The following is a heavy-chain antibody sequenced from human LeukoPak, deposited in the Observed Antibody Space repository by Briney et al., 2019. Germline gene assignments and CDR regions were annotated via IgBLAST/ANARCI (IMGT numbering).Heavy chain of an antibody. J-gene: IGHJ4*02. CDR2: INSDGSST. V-gene: IGHV3-74*01. CDR1: GFTFSSYA. Sequence: GGSLRLSCAASGFTFSSYAMSWVRQAPGKGLVWVSRINSDGSSTSYADSVKGRFTISRDNAKNTLYLQMNSLRAEDTAVYYCTRVPRSGWYDYWGQGTLVTVSS. CDR3: TRVPRSGWYDY. D-gene: IGHD6-19*01.